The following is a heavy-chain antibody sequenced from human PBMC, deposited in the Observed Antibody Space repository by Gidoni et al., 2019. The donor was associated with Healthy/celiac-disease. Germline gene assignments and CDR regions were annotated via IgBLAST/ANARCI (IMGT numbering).Heavy chain of an antibody. CDR3: ARAGVGWRLYGMDV. J-gene: IGHJ6*02. CDR2: INAGNGNT. V-gene: IGHV1-3*01. CDR1: GYTFTSYA. D-gene: IGHD6-19*01. Sequence: QVQLVQSGAEVKKPGASVKVSCKASGYTFTSYAMHLVRQAPGQRLDGMGWINAGNGNTKYSQKFQGRVTITRDTSASTAYMELSSLRSEDTAVYYCARAGVGWRLYGMDVWGQGTTVTVSS.